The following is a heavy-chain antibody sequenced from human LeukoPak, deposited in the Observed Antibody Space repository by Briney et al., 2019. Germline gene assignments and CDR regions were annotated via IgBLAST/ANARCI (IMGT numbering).Heavy chain of an antibody. CDR3: AKDHSGPTWYYYGMDV. CDR1: GFTFSNYA. D-gene: IGHD2-15*01. V-gene: IGHV3-23*01. J-gene: IGHJ6*02. Sequence: PGGSLRLSCRASGFTFSNYAMTWVRQTPGKGLEWVSSTGGNGGGTSLADSVKGRFSISSDNSKNTLYLHMNSLRAEDTATYYCAKDHSGPTWYYYGMDVWGQGTTVTVSS. CDR2: TGGNGGGT.